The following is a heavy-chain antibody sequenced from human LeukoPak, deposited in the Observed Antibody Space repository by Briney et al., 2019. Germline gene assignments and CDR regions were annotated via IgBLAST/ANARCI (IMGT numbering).Heavy chain of an antibody. J-gene: IGHJ6*02. D-gene: IGHD2-8*01. V-gene: IGHV1-8*01. Sequence: ASVKVSCKASGYTFTSYDINWVRQATGQGLEWMGWMNPNSGNTGYAQKFQGRVTMTRNTSISTAYMELSSLRSEDTAVYYCARLMVYATHYYYYGMDVWGQGTTVNVSS. CDR1: GYTFTSYD. CDR2: MNPNSGNT. CDR3: ARLMVYATHYYYYGMDV.